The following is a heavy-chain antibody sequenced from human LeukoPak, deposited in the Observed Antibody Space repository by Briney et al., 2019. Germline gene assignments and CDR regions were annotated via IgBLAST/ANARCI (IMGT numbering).Heavy chain of an antibody. CDR2: IYTSGST. CDR3: AREATPPKMTTAVRRWFDP. CDR1: GGSISRYY. V-gene: IGHV4-4*07. Sequence: SETLSLTCTVSGGSISRYYWSWIRQPAGKGLEWIGHIYTSGSTNYNPSLKSRVTMSVDTSKSQFSLKLSSVTAADTAVYYCAREATPPKMTTAVRRWFDPWGQGTLVTVSS. J-gene: IGHJ5*02. D-gene: IGHD4-23*01.